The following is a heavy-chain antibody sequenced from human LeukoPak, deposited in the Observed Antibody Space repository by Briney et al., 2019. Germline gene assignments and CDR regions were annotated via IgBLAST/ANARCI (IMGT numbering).Heavy chain of an antibody. V-gene: IGHV3-48*01. CDR1: GFTFSSYS. CDR3: ARAIGVTCISTSCYSFDY. Sequence: SGGSLRLSCAASGFTFSSYSMNWVRQAPGKGLEWVSYISSSSSTIYYADSVKGRFTISRDNAKNSLYLQMNSLRAEDTAVYYCARAIGVTCISTSCYSFDYWGQGTLVTVSS. D-gene: IGHD2-2*02. CDR2: ISSSSSTI. J-gene: IGHJ4*02.